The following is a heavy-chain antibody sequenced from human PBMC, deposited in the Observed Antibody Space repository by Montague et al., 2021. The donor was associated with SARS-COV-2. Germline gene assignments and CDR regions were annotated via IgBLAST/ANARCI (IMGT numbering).Heavy chain of an antibody. D-gene: IGHD3-9*01. CDR2: IYYSGST. J-gene: IGHJ6*02. CDR3: ARDGSLRFEILIGPRHCYYGMDV. Sequence: SETLSLTCAVSGDSISTDNRWTWVRLPPGKGLEWIGSIYYSGSTYYNPSLKSRVTISVDTSKNQFSLKLSSVTAADTAVYYCARDGSLRFEILIGPRHCYYGMDVWGQGTTVTVSS. CDR1: GDSISTDNR. V-gene: IGHV4-4*02.